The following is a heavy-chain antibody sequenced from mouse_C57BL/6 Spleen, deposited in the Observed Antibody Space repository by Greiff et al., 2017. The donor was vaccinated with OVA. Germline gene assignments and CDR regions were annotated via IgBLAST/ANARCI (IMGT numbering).Heavy chain of an antibody. Sequence: VKLMESGPGLVQPSQSLSITCTVSGFSLTSYGVHWVRQSPGKGLEWLGVIWSGGSTDYNAAFISRLSISKDNSKSQVFFKMNSLQADDTAIYYCARGALYGSSHEGFAYWGQGTLVTVSA. J-gene: IGHJ3*01. D-gene: IGHD1-1*01. CDR3: ARGALYGSSHEGFAY. V-gene: IGHV2-2*01. CDR1: GFSLTSYG. CDR2: IWSGGST.